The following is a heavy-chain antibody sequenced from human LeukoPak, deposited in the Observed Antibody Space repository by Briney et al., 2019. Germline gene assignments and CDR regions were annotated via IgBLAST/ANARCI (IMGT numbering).Heavy chain of an antibody. V-gene: IGHV3-66*01. D-gene: IGHD5-18*01. Sequence: GGSLRLSCAASGFTVSSNYMSWVRQAPGKGLEWVSIIYSGGSTYYADSAKGRFTISRDNSKNTLYLQMNSLRAEDTAVYYCAREYSYGYGPWFDPWGRGTLVTVSS. CDR1: GFTVSSNY. CDR3: AREYSYGYGPWFDP. CDR2: IYSGGST. J-gene: IGHJ5*02.